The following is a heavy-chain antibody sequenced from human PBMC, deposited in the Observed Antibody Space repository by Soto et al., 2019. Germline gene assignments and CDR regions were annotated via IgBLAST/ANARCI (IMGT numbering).Heavy chain of an antibody. CDR3: ARGDYDFWSGYRANWFDP. CDR1: GYTFTSYD. D-gene: IGHD3-3*01. V-gene: IGHV1-8*01. CDR2: MNPNSGNT. J-gene: IGHJ5*02. Sequence: QVQLVQSGAEVKKPGASVKVSCKASGYTFTSYDINWVRQATGQGLEWMGWMNPNSGNTGYAQKFQGRVTMTRNTSISTASMGLSSLRSEDTAVYYCARGDYDFWSGYRANWFDPWGQGTLVTVSS.